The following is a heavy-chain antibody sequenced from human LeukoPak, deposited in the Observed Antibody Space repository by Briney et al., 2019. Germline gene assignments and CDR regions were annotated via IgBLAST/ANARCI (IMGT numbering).Heavy chain of an antibody. V-gene: IGHV3-74*01. CDR3: ARVYYDFWSGQHYYFDY. Sequence: GGSLRLSCAASGFTFSSYWMHWVRQAPGKGLVWVSRINSDGSSTSYADSVKGRFTISRDNAKNTLYLQMNSLRAEDTAVYYCARVYYDFWSGQHYYFDYWGQGTLVTVSP. D-gene: IGHD3-3*01. CDR1: GFTFSSYW. J-gene: IGHJ4*02. CDR2: INSDGSST.